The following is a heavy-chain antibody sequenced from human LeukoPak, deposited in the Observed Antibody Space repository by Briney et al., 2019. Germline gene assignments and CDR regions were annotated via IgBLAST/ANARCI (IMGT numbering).Heavy chain of an antibody. CDR2: ISSNGGST. Sequence: GGSLRLSCAASGFTFSSYAMHWVRQAPGKGLEYVSAISSNGGSTYYANSVKGRFTISRDNSKNTLYLQMGSLRAEDMAVYYRARDRPALWFGELSHVGAAMDVWGKGTTVTISS. CDR3: ARDRPALWFGELSHVGAAMDV. D-gene: IGHD3-10*01. J-gene: IGHJ6*03. CDR1: GFTFSSYA. V-gene: IGHV3-64*01.